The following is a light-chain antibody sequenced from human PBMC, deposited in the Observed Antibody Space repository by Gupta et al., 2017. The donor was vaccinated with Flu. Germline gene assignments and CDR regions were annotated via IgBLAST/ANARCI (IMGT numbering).Light chain of an antibody. CDR1: RSDVGYYNF. CDR3: CSYAGSSTFAYV. V-gene: IGLV2-23*02. CDR2: EDI. Sequence: QPALTQPASVSGSPGQSITISCTGTRSDVGYYNFVSWYQRHPGKAPKLLIYEDIKRPSGISNRFSGSKSGNTASLTISGLQAEDEADYFCCSYAGSSTFAYVFGTGTKVTVL. J-gene: IGLJ1*01.